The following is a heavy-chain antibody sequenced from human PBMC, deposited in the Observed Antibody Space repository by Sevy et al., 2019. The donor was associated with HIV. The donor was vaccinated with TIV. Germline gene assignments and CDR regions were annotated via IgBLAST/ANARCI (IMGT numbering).Heavy chain of an antibody. D-gene: IGHD3-10*01. Sequence: GGSLRLSCIASGFTFSNHWMTWVRQAPGKGLEWVPNIKKDGTDKFYVDSVKGRFFISRDNANNSLYLQMNSLRVEDTAVYYCAGDRRVEFGGSDFWGQGTRVTVSS. CDR2: IKKDGTDK. CDR1: GFTFSNHW. J-gene: IGHJ4*02. V-gene: IGHV3-7*03. CDR3: AGDRRVEFGGSDF.